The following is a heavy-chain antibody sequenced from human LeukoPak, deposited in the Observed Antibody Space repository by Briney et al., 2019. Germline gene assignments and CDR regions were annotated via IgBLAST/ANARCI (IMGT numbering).Heavy chain of an antibody. V-gene: IGHV4-59*01. CDR1: GDSIRRYY. J-gene: IGHJ4*02. Sequence: PSETLSLTCTVSGDSIRRYYWNWIRQAPGKALEWIGHIHNNGDTAYNFSLKSRVTISMDTSKNQFSLKLSSVTAADTAVYYCGRWGYFDSGNYFVVDYWGQGTVVTVSS. CDR2: IHNNGDT. CDR3: GRWGYFDSGNYFVVDY. D-gene: IGHD3-22*01.